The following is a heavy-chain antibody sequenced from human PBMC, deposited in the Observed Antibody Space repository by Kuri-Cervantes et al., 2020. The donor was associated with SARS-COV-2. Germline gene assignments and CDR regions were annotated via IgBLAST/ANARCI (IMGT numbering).Heavy chain of an antibody. CDR2: IWYDGSNK. Sequence: GGSLRLSCAASGFTFSSYGMHWVRQAPGKGLEWVAVIWYDGSNKYYADSVKGRLTISRDNSKNTLYLQMNSLRAEDTAVYYCARGSGVAGTGAFDIWGQGTMVTVSS. CDR3: ARGSGVAGTGAFDI. D-gene: IGHD6-19*01. V-gene: IGHV3-33*08. CDR1: GFTFSSYG. J-gene: IGHJ3*02.